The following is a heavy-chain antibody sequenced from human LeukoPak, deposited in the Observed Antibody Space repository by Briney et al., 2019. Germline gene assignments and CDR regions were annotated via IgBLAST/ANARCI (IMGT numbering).Heavy chain of an antibody. V-gene: IGHV4-61*01. CDR3: ARENRYGDYLDY. D-gene: IGHD4-17*01. J-gene: IGHJ4*02. CDR2: IYYSGST. Sequence: PSETLSLTCTVSGGSVSSGSHYWSWIRQPPGKGLEWIGYIYYSGSTNYNPSLKSRVTISVDTSKNQFSLKLSSVTAADTAVYYCARENRYGDYLDYWGQGTLVTVSS. CDR1: GGSVSSGSHY.